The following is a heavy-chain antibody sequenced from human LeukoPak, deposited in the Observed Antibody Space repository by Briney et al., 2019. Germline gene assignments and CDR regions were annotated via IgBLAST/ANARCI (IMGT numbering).Heavy chain of an antibody. Sequence: SETLSLTCTVSGGSISSSSYYWGWIRQPPGRGLEWIGSIYYSGSTYYNPSLKSRVTISVDTSKNQFSLKLSSATAADTAVYYCASYGDYLEWGQGTLVTVSS. CDR2: IYYSGST. CDR3: ASYGDYLE. J-gene: IGHJ4*02. CDR1: GGSISSSSYY. V-gene: IGHV4-39*01. D-gene: IGHD4-17*01.